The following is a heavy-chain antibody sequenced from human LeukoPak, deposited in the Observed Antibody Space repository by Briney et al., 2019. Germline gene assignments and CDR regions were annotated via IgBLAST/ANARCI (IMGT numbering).Heavy chain of an antibody. CDR3: ARGGYYGSGDDFRFDP. CDR1: GGSISSYY. J-gene: IGHJ5*02. Sequence: SETLSLTCTVSGGSISSYYWSWIRQSPGKGLECIGYIHYTGSTNYNPSLKSRVTISVETSKNQFSLKLKSVTAADTAVYYCARGGYYGSGDDFRFDPWGQGTLVTVSS. CDR2: IHYTGST. D-gene: IGHD3-10*01. V-gene: IGHV4-59*01.